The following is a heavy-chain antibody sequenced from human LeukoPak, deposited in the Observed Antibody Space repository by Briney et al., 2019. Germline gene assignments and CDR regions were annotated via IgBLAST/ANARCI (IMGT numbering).Heavy chain of an antibody. D-gene: IGHD6-13*01. V-gene: IGHV1-46*01. CDR2: ISPSGGST. Sequence: ASVKVSCKASGYTFTSYYMHWVRQAPGQGLEWMGIISPSGGSTSYAQKFQGRVTMTRDTSTSTVYMELSSLRSEDTAVYYCAREIGSGKQQLVIDYWGQGTLVTVSS. CDR3: AREIGSGKQQLVIDY. CDR1: GYTFTSYY. J-gene: IGHJ4*02.